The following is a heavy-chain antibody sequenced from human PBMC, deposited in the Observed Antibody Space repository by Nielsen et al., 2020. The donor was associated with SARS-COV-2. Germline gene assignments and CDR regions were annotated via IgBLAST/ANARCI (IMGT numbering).Heavy chain of an antibody. CDR3: AKVGGYSDY. D-gene: IGHD5-18*01. J-gene: IGHJ4*02. Sequence: GGSLRLSCAASGFTFSTYWMHWVRQAPGKGLEWVSGISWNSGSIGYADSVKGRFTISRDNAKNSLYLQMNSLRAEDTALYYCAKVGGYSDYWGQGTLVTVSS. CDR2: ISWNSGSI. V-gene: IGHV3-9*01. CDR1: GFTFSTYW.